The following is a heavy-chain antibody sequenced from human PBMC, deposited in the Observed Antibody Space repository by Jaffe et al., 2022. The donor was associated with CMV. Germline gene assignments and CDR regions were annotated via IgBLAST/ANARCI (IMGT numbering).Heavy chain of an antibody. CDR3: ARVGNWNGFDY. V-gene: IGHV3-48*03. Sequence: EVQLVESGGGLEQPGGSLRLSCGASGFTFSNYEMNWVRQAPGKGLEWVSYISNSGSNKYYADSVKGRFTISRDNAKNSLYLQMNSLRAEDTAVYYCARVGNWNGFDYWGQGTLVTISS. CDR2: ISNSGSNK. D-gene: IGHD1-1*01. CDR1: GFTFSNYE. J-gene: IGHJ4*02.